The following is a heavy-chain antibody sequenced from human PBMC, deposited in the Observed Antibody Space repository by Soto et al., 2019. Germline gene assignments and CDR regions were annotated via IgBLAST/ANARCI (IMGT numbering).Heavy chain of an antibody. V-gene: IGHV3-23*01. Sequence: EVQLLESGGGLVQPGGSLRLSCAASGFTFSSYAMSWVRQAPGKGLEWVSAISGSGGSTYYADSVKGRFTISRDNSXNTLYLQMNSLRAEDTAVYYCAKDPWGATVPYLCYWGQGTLVTVSS. D-gene: IGHD4-17*01. CDR3: AKDPWGATVPYLCY. J-gene: IGHJ4*02. CDR1: GFTFSSYA. CDR2: ISGSGGST.